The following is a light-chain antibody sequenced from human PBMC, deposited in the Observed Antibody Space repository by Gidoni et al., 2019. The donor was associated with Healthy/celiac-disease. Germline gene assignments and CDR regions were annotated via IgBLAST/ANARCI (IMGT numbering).Light chain of an antibody. J-gene: IGLJ1*01. CDR1: SSDVGCYTY. V-gene: IGLV2-11*01. CDR3: CSYAGSYTYV. Sequence: QSALTQPRSVSGSPGQSVTISCTGTSSDVGCYTYVSWYQQHPGKAPKLMIYDVSKRPSGVPDRFSGSKSGNTASLTISGLQAEDEADYYCCSYAGSYTYVFGTGTKVTVL. CDR2: DVS.